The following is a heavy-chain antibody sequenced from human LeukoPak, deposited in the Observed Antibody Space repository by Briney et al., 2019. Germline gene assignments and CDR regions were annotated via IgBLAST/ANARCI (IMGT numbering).Heavy chain of an antibody. CDR1: GGSISRYC. Sequence: SETLSLTCTVSGGSISRYCWSWIRQPAGKGLEWIGRMHTSGSTNYNPSLKSRVIMSVDTSKNQFSLKLSSVTAADTAVYYCARESQYSWNDFGWFDSWGQGTLVTVSS. CDR2: MHTSGST. D-gene: IGHD1-1*01. V-gene: IGHV4-4*07. CDR3: ARESQYSWNDFGWFDS. J-gene: IGHJ5*01.